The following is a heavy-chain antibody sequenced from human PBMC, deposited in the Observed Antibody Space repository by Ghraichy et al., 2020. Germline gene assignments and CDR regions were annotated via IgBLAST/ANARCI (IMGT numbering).Heavy chain of an antibody. V-gene: IGHV4-31*01. CDR2: IHYNGNT. Sequence: SQTRSLTCTVSGGSISSGDCYWSWLRPLPGKDLEWIGYIHYNGNTFYNPSLTSLVTISVNTSKSQFSLKLSSVTAADTAVYYCARETLSSCAGDCSSGYFDYWGQGSLVTVSS. J-gene: IGHJ4*02. CDR3: ARETLSSCAGDCSSGYFDY. CDR1: GGSISSGDCY. D-gene: IGHD2-21*02.